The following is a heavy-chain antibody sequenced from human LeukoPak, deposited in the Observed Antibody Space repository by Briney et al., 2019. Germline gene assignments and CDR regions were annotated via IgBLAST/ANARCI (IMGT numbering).Heavy chain of an antibody. V-gene: IGHV1-2*02. Sequence: ASVKVSCKASGYTFTGYYMHWVRQAPGQGLEWMGWINPNSGGTNYAQKFQGRVTMTRDTSISTAYMELSRLRSDDTAVYYCARFRHYSSSWYGFAGVEPANWFDPWGQGTLVTVSS. D-gene: IGHD6-13*01. CDR1: GYTFTGYY. CDR2: INPNSGGT. CDR3: ARFRHYSSSWYGFAGVEPANWFDP. J-gene: IGHJ5*02.